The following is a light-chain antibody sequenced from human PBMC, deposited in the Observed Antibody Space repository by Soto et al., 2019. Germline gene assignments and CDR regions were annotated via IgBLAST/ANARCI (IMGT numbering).Light chain of an antibody. CDR3: QQYYSIPWT. J-gene: IGKJ1*01. CDR1: QSVLYNSNNKNY. CDR2: WAS. Sequence: DIVMTQSPDSLAVSLGERATIDCKSSQSVLYNSNNKNYLAWYQRKPGQPPKLLVYWASTRESGVPDRFSGSGSGTDFTLTSSSLQAEDVAVYYCQQYYSIPWTFGQGTKVEIK. V-gene: IGKV4-1*01.